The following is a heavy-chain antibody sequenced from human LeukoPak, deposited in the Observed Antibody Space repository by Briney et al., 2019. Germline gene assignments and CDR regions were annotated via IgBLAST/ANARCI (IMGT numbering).Heavy chain of an antibody. J-gene: IGHJ4*02. CDR1: GFTFSSYA. V-gene: IGHV3-23*01. Sequence: GGSLRLSCAASGFTFSSYAMSWVRQAPGEGLEWVSAISGSGGSTYYADSVRGRFTISRDNSKNTLYLQMNSLRAEDTAVYYCAKRRYDSSGYTPWGQGTLVTVSS. CDR2: ISGSGGST. CDR3: AKRRYDSSGYTP. D-gene: IGHD3-22*01.